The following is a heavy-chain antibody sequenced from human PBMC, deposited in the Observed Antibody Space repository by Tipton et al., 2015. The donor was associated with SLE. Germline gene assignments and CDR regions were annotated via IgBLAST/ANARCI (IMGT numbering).Heavy chain of an antibody. CDR1: GGTFSSHV. D-gene: IGHD4-23*01. CDR2: IIPIFGTA. CDR3: ARGSAWRGVVSYYYYGMDV. J-gene: IGHJ6*02. V-gene: IGHV1-69*13. Sequence: QLVQSGAEVKKPGASVKVSCKASGGTFSSHVISWVRQAPGQGLEWMGGIIPIFGTANYAQKFQGRVTITADESTSTAYMELRSLRSEDTAVYYCARGSAWRGVVSYYYYGMDVWGQGTTVTVSS.